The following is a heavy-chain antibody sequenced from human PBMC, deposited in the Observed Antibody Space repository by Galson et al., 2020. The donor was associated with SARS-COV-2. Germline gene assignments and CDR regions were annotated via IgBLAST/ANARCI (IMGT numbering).Heavy chain of an antibody. CDR2: INPNNGDT. V-gene: IGHV1-2*02. D-gene: IGHD2-2*01. Sequence: ASVKVSCKASGYTFTGYYIHWVRQAPGQGLEWMGWINPNNGDTTYAQQFQGRVTMTEDRSISTVYMELSSLRSDDTAVYHCARDGEDIVVVPGAPTTWGQGTLVTVSS. J-gene: IGHJ5*02. CDR1: GYTFTGYY. CDR3: ARDGEDIVVVPGAPTT.